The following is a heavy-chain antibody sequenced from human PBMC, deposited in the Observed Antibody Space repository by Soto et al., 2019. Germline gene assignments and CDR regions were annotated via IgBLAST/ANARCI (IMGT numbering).Heavy chain of an antibody. D-gene: IGHD3-16*01. V-gene: IGHV4-34*01. CDR2: INHSGST. CDR3: ARGMGEY. CDR1: GGSFSGYY. J-gene: IGHJ4*02. Sequence: PSETLSLTCALYGGSFSGYYWSWIRQPPGKGLEWIGEINHSGSTNYNPSLKSRVTISVDTSKNQFSLKLSSVTAADTAVYYCARGMGEYWGQGTLVTVSS.